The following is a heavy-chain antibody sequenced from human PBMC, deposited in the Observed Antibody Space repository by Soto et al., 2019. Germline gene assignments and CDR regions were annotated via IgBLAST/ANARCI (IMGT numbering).Heavy chain of an antibody. V-gene: IGHV3-23*01. CDR3: AHQASGYYFPLDH. Sequence: EVHLLESGGGLVQPGGSMRLSCAASGFTFSNHAMNWVRQAPGKGLEWVSVISGEGDSTSYADSVKGRITIARDNSKNTLYLQMNSLRAEDTAVYYCAHQASGYYFPLDHWGQGTLVTVSS. CDR1: GFTFSNHA. CDR2: ISGEGDST. D-gene: IGHD3-3*01. J-gene: IGHJ4*02.